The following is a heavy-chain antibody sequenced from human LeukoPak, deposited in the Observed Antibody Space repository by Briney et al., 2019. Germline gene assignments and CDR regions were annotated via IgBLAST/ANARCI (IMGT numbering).Heavy chain of an antibody. CDR2: IYTSGST. V-gene: IGHV4-4*07. CDR3: ARDPVAVTTYYRPRAHWFDP. D-gene: IGHD4-17*01. Sequence: PLETLSLTCNVSGGSISSYCWSWIRQPAGKGLEWIGLIYTSGSTNYNPSLKSRVTMSIDTSKNQLSLKLRSVTAADTAVYYCARDPVAVTTYYRPRAHWFDPWGQGTLVTVSS. J-gene: IGHJ5*02. CDR1: GGSISSYC.